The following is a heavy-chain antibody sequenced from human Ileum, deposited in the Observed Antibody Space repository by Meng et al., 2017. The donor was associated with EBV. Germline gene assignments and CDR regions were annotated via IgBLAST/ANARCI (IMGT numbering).Heavy chain of an antibody. CDR2: INHNGGT. V-gene: IGHV4-34*01. D-gene: IGHD2-8*02. Sequence: HVQLQQWGAGLLKPSETLALTCAVYGGSFSDYFWSWIRQPPGKGLEWIGEINHNGGTNYNPSLNPSLKSRVTIPVDTSKNQFSLKLSSVTAADTAVYYCARGGGVLTPLDYWGQGTLVTVSS. CDR3: ARGGGVLTPLDY. CDR1: GGSFSDYF. J-gene: IGHJ4*02.